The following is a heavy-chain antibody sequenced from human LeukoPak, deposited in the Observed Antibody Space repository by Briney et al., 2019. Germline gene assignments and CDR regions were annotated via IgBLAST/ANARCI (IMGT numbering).Heavy chain of an antibody. CDR3: AKGLERESRLEC. CDR2: ISGTYTST. J-gene: IGHJ4*02. CDR1: GFTFSSYG. V-gene: IGHV3-23*01. D-gene: IGHD1-1*01. Sequence: GGSLRLSCAASGFTFSSYGMHWVRQAPGKGLEWVSSISGTYTSTYYADSVKGRFTISRDNSKNTLFLQMNSLRAEDTAIYYCAKGLERESRLECWGQGTLVTVSS.